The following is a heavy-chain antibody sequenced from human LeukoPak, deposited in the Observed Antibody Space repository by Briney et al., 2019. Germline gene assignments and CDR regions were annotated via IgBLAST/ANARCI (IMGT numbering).Heavy chain of an antibody. CDR2: IGGSGGST. D-gene: IGHD3-16*02. CDR3: AKDYVWGSYRQTGAFDI. CDR1: GFTFSSYA. J-gene: IGHJ3*02. V-gene: IGHV3-23*01. Sequence: PGGSLRLSCAASGFTFSSYAMSWVRQAPGKGLEWVSAIGGSGGSTYYADSVKGRFTISRDNSKNTLYLQMNSLRAEDTAVYYCAKDYVWGSYRQTGAFDIWGQGTMVTVSS.